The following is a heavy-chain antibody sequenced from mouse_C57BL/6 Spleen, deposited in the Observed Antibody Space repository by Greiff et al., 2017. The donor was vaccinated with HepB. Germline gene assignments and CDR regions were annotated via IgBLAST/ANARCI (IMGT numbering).Heavy chain of an antibody. V-gene: IGHV1-63*01. Sequence: VQLQESGAELVRPGPSVKMSCKASGYTFTNYWIGWAKQRPGHGLEWIGDIYPGGGYTNYNEKFKGKATLTADKSSSTAYMQFSSLTSEDSAIYYCARGDGSRGNAMDYWGQGTSVTVSS. CDR3: ARGDGSRGNAMDY. CDR2: IYPGGGYT. J-gene: IGHJ4*01. CDR1: GYTFTNYW. D-gene: IGHD1-1*01.